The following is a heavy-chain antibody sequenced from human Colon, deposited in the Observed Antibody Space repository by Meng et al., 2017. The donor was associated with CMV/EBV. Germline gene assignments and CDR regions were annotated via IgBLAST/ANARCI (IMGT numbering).Heavy chain of an antibody. D-gene: IGHD5-18*01. Sequence: GESLKISCAASGFIFTSYPMNWVRQAPGKGLEWVSSISTSGRDIHYADSVKGRFTLSRDNAKNTLYLQMDSLRAEDTAIYYCGRHLVAGRKGYSEAFWGQGTLVTVSS. J-gene: IGHJ1*01. CDR3: GRHLVAGRKGYSEAF. V-gene: IGHV3-21*01. CDR1: GFIFTSYP. CDR2: ISTSGRDI.